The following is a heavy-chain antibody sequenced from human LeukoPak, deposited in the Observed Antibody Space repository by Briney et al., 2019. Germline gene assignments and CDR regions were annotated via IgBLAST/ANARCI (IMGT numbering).Heavy chain of an antibody. CDR1: GGTFSSYA. V-gene: IGHV1-69*05. Sequence: ASVKVSCKASGGTFSSYAISWVRQAPGQGLEWMGGIIPIFGTANYAQKLQGRVTMTTDTSTSTAYMELRSLRSDDTAVYYCASWLRGVIGAFDIWGQGTMVTVSS. CDR2: IIPIFGTA. CDR3: ASWLRGVIGAFDI. D-gene: IGHD3-10*01. J-gene: IGHJ3*02.